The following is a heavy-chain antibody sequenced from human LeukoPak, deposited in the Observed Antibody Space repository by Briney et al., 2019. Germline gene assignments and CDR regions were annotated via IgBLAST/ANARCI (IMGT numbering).Heavy chain of an antibody. D-gene: IGHD3-10*01. CDR3: AAGKSRFDY. CDR2: ISSSGSTI. Sequence: PGGSLRLSCAASGFTFSSYGMSWVRQAPGKGLEWVSYISSSGSTIHYADSVKGRFTISRDNAKNSLYLQMNSLRAEDTAVYYCAAGKSRFDYWGQGTLVTVSS. V-gene: IGHV3-48*04. J-gene: IGHJ4*02. CDR1: GFTFSSYG.